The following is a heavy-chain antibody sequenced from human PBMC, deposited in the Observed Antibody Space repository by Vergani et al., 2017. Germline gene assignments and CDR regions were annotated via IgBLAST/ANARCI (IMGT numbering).Heavy chain of an antibody. CDR3: ARDGRVDDYGDYAEYFQH. J-gene: IGHJ1*01. CDR2: ISYDGSNK. Sequence: QVQLVESGGGVVQPGRSLRLSCAASGFTFSSYGMHWVRQAPGKGLEWVAVISYDGSNKYYADSVKGRFTISRDNSKNTLYLQMNSLRAEDTAAYYCARDGRVDDYGDYAEYFQHWGQGTLVTVSS. CDR1: GFTFSSYG. D-gene: IGHD4-17*01. V-gene: IGHV3-30*03.